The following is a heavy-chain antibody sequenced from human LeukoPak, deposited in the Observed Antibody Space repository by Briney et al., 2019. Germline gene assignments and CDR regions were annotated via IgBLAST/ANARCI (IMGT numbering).Heavy chain of an antibody. Sequence: PSETLSLTCTVSGGSISSYYWTWIRQPPGKGLEWIGYIYYSGSTNYNPSLKSRVTISVDTSKNQFSLKLSSVTAADTAVYYCARAIVGATTGYYYYYMDVWGKGTTVTVSS. V-gene: IGHV4-59*12. CDR1: GGSISSYY. CDR2: IYYSGST. CDR3: ARAIVGATTGYYYYYMDV. D-gene: IGHD1-26*01. J-gene: IGHJ6*03.